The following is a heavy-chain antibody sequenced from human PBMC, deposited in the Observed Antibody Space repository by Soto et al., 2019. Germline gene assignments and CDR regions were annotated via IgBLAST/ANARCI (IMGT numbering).Heavy chain of an antibody. Sequence: SETLSLTCTVSGVSISSYYWSWIRQPPGKGLEWIGYIYYSGSTNYNPSLKSRVTISVDTSKNQFSLKLSSVTAADTAVYYCARGGSSSWPNDAFDIWGQGTMVTVSS. J-gene: IGHJ3*02. D-gene: IGHD6-13*01. V-gene: IGHV4-59*01. CDR3: ARGGSSSWPNDAFDI. CDR1: GVSISSYY. CDR2: IYYSGST.